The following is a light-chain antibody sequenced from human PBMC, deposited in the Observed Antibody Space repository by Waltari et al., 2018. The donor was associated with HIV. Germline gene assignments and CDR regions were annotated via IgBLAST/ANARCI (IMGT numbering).Light chain of an antibody. CDR3: AAWDDSLNGWV. J-gene: IGLJ3*02. CDR2: SNN. V-gene: IGLV1-44*01. CDR1: RSNIGSNT. Sequence: QSVLTQPPSASGTPGQRVTISCSGSRSNIGSNTVSWYPQLPGTAPKLFIYSNNQGRAGVPDRFSGSKSGTSASLAISGLQSEDEADYYCAAWDDSLNGWVFGGGTKLTVV.